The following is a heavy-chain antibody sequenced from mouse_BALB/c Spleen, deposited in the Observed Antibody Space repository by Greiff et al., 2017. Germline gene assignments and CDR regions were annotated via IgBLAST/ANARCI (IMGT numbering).Heavy chain of an antibody. J-gene: IGHJ1*01. CDR3: ARNSLLRLPGWYFDV. CDR2: IWAGGST. Sequence: VQLQQSGPGLVAPSQSLSITCTVSGFSLTSYGVHWVRQPPGKGLEWLGVIWAGGSTNYNSALMSRLSISKANSKSQVFLKMNSLQTDDTAMYYCARNSLLRLPGWYFDVWGAGTTVTVSS. V-gene: IGHV2-9*02. D-gene: IGHD1-2*01. CDR1: GFSLTSYG.